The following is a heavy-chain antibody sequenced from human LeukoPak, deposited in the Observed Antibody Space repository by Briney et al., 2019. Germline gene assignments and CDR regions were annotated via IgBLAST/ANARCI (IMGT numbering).Heavy chain of an antibody. CDR1: GFSVSSNY. V-gene: IGHV3-53*01. J-gene: IGHJ6*03. D-gene: IGHD6-13*01. Sequence: PGGSLRLSCAASGFSVSSNYMSWVRQALGKGLEWVSVIYSGDSTYYADSVKGRYTISRDNSKNTLYLQMNSLRAEDTAVYYCARVPLRIAAAGYYYYMAVWGKGTTVTVSS. CDR2: IYSGDST. CDR3: ARVPLRIAAAGYYYYMAV.